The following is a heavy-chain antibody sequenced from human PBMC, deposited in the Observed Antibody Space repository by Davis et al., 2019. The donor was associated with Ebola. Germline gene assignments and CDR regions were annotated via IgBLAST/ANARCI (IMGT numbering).Heavy chain of an antibody. CDR1: GGSISSSSYY. V-gene: IGHV4-39*07. Sequence: SETLSLTCTVSGGSISSSSYYWGWIRQPPGKGLEWIGSIYHSGSTYYNPSLKSRVTISVDTSKNQFSLKVNSVTAADTAFYYCARIPTPWGYDLDYWGEGTLVTVSS. CDR2: IYHSGST. J-gene: IGHJ4*02. CDR3: ARIPTPWGYDLDY. D-gene: IGHD5-12*01.